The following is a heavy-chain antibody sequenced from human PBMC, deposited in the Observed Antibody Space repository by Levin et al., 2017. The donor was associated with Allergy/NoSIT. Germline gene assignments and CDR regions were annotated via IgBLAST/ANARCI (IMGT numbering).Heavy chain of an antibody. CDR3: AKEHCTGGSCPDC. Sequence: GESLKISCAGSGFTFSDYSMDWVRQAPGKGLEWVSYISSTSSTIYYADSVKGRFTISRDNAKNSLYLQMNSLRAEDTAVYYCAKEHCTGGSCPDCRGQGTPVTVSS. CDR1: GFTFSDYS. V-gene: IGHV3-48*01. CDR2: ISSTSSTI. J-gene: IGHJ4*02. D-gene: IGHD2-15*01.